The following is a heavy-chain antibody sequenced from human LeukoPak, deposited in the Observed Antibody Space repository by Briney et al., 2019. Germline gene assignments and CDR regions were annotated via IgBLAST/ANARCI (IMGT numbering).Heavy chain of an antibody. D-gene: IGHD1-1*01. CDR3: AKASWDSNADAVW. V-gene: IGHV3-23*01. Sequence: GGSLRLSCTASGFSFSNYAMSWVRQAPARGPEWVSSLRGNGETFYADSVKGRCTLSRDDSRNTVYLQLNDLRAEDTAIYYCAKASWDSNADAVWWGQGTQVTVSS. CDR1: GFSFSNYA. CDR2: LRGNGET. J-gene: IGHJ4*02.